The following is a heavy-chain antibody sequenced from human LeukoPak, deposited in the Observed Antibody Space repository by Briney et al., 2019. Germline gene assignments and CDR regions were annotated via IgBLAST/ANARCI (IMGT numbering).Heavy chain of an antibody. D-gene: IGHD2-21*01. CDR3: ARVRPVRPISFDI. J-gene: IGHJ3*02. CDR1: GGSISSSSYY. V-gene: IGHV4-39*07. CDR2: IYYSGST. Sequence: SETLSLTCTVSGGSISSSSYYWGWSREPPGKGLEWIGSIYYSGSTYYNPSLKSRVTISVDTSKNQFSLKLSSVTAADTAVYYCARVRPVRPISFDIWGQGTMVTVSS.